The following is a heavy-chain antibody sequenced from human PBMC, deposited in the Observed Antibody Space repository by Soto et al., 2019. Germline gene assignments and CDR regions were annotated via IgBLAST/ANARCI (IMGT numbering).Heavy chain of an antibody. CDR3: ARAKDRQQLGGNYYYILDV. D-gene: IGHD3-3*02. CDR1: GGTFSTSA. CDR2: IMPVFATP. V-gene: IGHV1-69*12. Sequence: QVQLMQSGAEVKKPGSSVKVSCKASGGTFSTSAISWVRQAPGEGLEWVGGIMPVFATPDYAQKFQGRVTISAAASTTTAYLELTSLTTDDTAVYYCARAKDRQQLGGNYYYILDVWGQGTAFTVSS. J-gene: IGHJ6*02.